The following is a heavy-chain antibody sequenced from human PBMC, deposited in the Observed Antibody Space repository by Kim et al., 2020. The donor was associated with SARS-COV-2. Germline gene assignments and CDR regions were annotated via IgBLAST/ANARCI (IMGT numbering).Heavy chain of an antibody. J-gene: IGHJ4*02. CDR2: T. Sequence: TYYAASVKGRFTISRDNSKTTVYLQVNGLRDEDTAVYYCAKEIGRRRLFDFWGQGTLVTVSS. CDR3: AKEIGRRRLFDF. D-gene: IGHD3-16*01. V-gene: IGHV3-23*01.